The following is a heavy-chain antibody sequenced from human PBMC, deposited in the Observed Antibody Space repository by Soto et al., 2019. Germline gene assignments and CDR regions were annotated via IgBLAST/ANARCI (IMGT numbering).Heavy chain of an antibody. V-gene: IGHV1-46*03. CDR2: INPSGGGT. CDR3: SREAADPYYFDY. J-gene: IGHJ4*02. D-gene: IGHD6-25*01. CDR1: GYTFTIYS. Sequence: QVQLVQSGAEVKKPGASVKVSCKTSGYTFTIYSMHWVRQAPGQGLEWMGIINPSGGGTTYAQKFQGRXXMXRXXSTSTVYMELGSLRSEDTAVYYCSREAADPYYFDYWGQGTLVTVSS.